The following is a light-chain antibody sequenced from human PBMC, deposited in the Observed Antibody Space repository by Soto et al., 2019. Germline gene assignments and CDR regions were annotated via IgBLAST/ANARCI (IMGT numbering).Light chain of an antibody. V-gene: IGLV2-14*01. Sequence: QSVLTQPASVSGSPGQSITISYTGTSSDIGGYNYVSWYQQYPGKAPKLIICGVSARPSEVSNRFSGSKSGDTASLTISGLQAEDEADYFCCSYAGTVAYVFGTGTKVTVL. CDR2: GVS. CDR1: SSDIGGYNY. J-gene: IGLJ1*01. CDR3: CSYAGTVAYV.